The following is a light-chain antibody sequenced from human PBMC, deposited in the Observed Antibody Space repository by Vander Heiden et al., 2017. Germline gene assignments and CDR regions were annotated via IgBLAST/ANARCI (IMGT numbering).Light chain of an antibody. CDR2: DVS. CDR3: SSDASSSTVV. Sequence: QSALTQPASVSGSPGQSITISCTGTSSAVGGYNYVSWYQQHPGKAPKLMIYDVSKRPSGVSNRFSGSKAGNTASLTISGLQAEDEADYYCSSDASSSTVVFGGGTKLTVL. V-gene: IGLV2-14*01. CDR1: SSAVGGYNY. J-gene: IGLJ2*01.